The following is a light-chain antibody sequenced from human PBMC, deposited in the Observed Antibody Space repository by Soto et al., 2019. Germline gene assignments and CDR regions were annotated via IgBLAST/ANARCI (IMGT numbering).Light chain of an antibody. J-gene: IGKJ1*01. CDR1: QTLLYSSNSKSY. CDR3: QQYYNTPWT. V-gene: IGKV4-1*01. CDR2: WAS. Sequence: DFVMTQSPDSLAVSLGERATINCKSSQTLLYSSNSKSYLAWYQQKPGQSPKLLIHWASTRESGVPDRFSGSGSGTDFTLTIDSLQAEDVAVYCCQQYYNTPWTFGQGTKVDIK.